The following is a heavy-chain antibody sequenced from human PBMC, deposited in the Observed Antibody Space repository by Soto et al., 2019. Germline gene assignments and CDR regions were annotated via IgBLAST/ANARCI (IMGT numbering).Heavy chain of an antibody. V-gene: IGHV1-69*13. CDR3: ARQSRGGIAARPAPYYYYYYGMDV. J-gene: IGHJ6*02. CDR1: GGTFSSYA. Sequence: SVKVSCKASGGTFSSYAISWVRQAPGQGLEWMGGIIPIFGTANYAQKFQGRATITADESTSTAYMELSSLRSEDTAVYYCARQSRGGIAARPAPYYYYYYGMDVWGQGTTVTVSS. D-gene: IGHD6-6*01. CDR2: IIPIFGTA.